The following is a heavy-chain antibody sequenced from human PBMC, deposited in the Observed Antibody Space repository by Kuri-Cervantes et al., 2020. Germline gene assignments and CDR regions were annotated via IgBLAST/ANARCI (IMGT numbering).Heavy chain of an antibody. D-gene: IGHD2-15*01. CDR3: ARLYCSGGSCYATFQH. J-gene: IGHJ1*01. CDR1: GYSITSGFL. Sequence: SETLSLTCTVSGYSITSGFLWGWIRQTPGKGLEWIGNVYHSGSTHYNPSLKSRVTISVDTSKNQFSLKLSSVTAADTAVYYCARLYCSGGSCYATFQHWGQGTLVTVSS. V-gene: IGHV4-38-2*02. CDR2: VYHSGST.